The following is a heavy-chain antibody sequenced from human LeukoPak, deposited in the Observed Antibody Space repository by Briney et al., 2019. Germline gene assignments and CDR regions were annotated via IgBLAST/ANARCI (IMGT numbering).Heavy chain of an antibody. CDR2: TSGSGGST. Sequence: TGGSLRLSCAASGFTFSSYAMSWVRQAPGKGLEWVSATSGSGGSTYYADSVKGRFTISRDNSKNTLYLQMNSLRAEDTAVYYCAKGRGWEASYYYYYMDVWGKGTTVTISS. CDR3: AKGRGWEASYYYYYMDV. CDR1: GFTFSSYA. J-gene: IGHJ6*03. V-gene: IGHV3-23*01. D-gene: IGHD1-26*01.